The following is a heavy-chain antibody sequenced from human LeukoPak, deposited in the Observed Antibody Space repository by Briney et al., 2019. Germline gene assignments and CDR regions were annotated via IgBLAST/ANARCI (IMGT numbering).Heavy chain of an antibody. CDR2: ISRSGSTI. V-gene: IGHV3-11*04. CDR1: GFTFSDYY. CDR3: AKDPSDSSGYY. D-gene: IGHD3-22*01. J-gene: IGHJ4*02. Sequence: GGSLRLSCAASGFTFSDYYMSWIRQAPGKGPEWVSHISRSGSTIYYADSVKGRFTTSRDNAKNSLYLQMNSLRAEDTAVYYCAKDPSDSSGYYWGQGTLVTVSS.